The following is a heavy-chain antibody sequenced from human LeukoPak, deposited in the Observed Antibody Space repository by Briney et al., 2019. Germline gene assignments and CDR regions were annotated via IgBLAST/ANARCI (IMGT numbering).Heavy chain of an antibody. V-gene: IGHV3-21*01. Sequence: GGSLRLSCAASGFTFSSYSMNWVRQAPGKGLEWVSSISSSSSYIYYAVSVKGRFTISRDNAKNSLYLQMNSLRAEDTAVYYCARQGSSDAFDIWGQGTMVTVSS. J-gene: IGHJ3*02. CDR3: ARQGSSDAFDI. CDR1: GFTFSSYS. CDR2: ISSSSSYI. D-gene: IGHD6-6*01.